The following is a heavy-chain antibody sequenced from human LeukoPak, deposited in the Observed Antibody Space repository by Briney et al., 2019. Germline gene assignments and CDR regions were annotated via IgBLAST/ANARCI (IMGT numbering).Heavy chain of an antibody. J-gene: IGHJ5*02. D-gene: IGHD3-10*01. CDR3: ASGAMVRGVIWFDP. Sequence: SETLSLTCAVYGGSFSGYYWNWIRQPPGKGLEWIGEINHSGSTNYNPSLKSRVTISVDTSKNQFSLKLSSVTAADTAVYYCASGAMVRGVIWFDPWGQGTLVTVSS. V-gene: IGHV4-34*01. CDR1: GGSFSGYY. CDR2: INHSGST.